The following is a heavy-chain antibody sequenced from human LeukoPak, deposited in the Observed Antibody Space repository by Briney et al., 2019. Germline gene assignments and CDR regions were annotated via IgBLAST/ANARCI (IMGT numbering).Heavy chain of an antibody. CDR1: GGFISSYY. V-gene: IGHV4-34*01. CDR3: ASVNRGVRSTLNYYYYMDV. J-gene: IGHJ6*03. CDR2: INHSGST. Sequence: SETLSLTCTVSGGFISSYYWSWIRQPPGKGLEWIGEINHSGSTNYNPSLKSRVTISVDTSKNQFSLKLSSVTAADTAVYYCASVNRGVRSTLNYYYYMDVWGKGTTVTISS. D-gene: IGHD3-10*01.